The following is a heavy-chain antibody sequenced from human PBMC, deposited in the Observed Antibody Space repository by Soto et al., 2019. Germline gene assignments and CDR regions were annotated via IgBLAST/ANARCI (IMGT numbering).Heavy chain of an antibody. CDR3: ARGSSNDRSFGFDS. Sequence: SETLSLTCSVSGGSISSYYWNWIRQPPGKGLEWIGYIYSSGYTNYNPSLKTRVTMSVDTSKNQFSLKLSSASAVDTAVYYCARGSSNDRSFGFDSWGQGTLVTVSS. CDR2: IYSSGYT. V-gene: IGHV4-59*01. D-gene: IGHD3-22*01. CDR1: GGSISSYY. J-gene: IGHJ4*02.